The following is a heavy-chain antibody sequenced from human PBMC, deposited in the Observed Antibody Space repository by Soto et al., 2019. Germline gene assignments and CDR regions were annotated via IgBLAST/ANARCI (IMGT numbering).Heavy chain of an antibody. CDR1: GGSIRSSNW. Sequence: QVQLQESGPGLVKPSGTLSLTCAVSGGSIRSSNWWSWVRQPPGQGLQWIGEVHYSGSTNYNPSLKSLVTISVDTSTNRVSLTVPSVTAADTSLYFCAGKSPAVTTPSFAYWGQGALVTVSS. J-gene: IGHJ4*02. D-gene: IGHD4-17*01. CDR3: AGKSPAVTTPSFAY. V-gene: IGHV4-4*02. CDR2: VHYSGST.